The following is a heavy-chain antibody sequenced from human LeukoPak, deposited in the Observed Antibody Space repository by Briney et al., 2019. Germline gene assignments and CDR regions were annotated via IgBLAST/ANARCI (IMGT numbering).Heavy chain of an antibody. CDR2: ISYDGSNK. Sequence: GGSLRLSCAASGFTFSSYAMHWVRQATGKGLEWVAVISYDGSNKYYADSVKGRFTISRDNSKNTLYLQMNSLRAEDTAVYYCARLGGADFDYWGQGTLVTVSS. D-gene: IGHD2-15*01. CDR1: GFTFSSYA. V-gene: IGHV3-30*04. J-gene: IGHJ4*02. CDR3: ARLGGADFDY.